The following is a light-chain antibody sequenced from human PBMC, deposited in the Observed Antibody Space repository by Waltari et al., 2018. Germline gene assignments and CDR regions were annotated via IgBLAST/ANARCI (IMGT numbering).Light chain of an antibody. Sequence: SYVLTQPPSVSVAPGETASITCGENNIGGRSVHWYQQKPGQAPVLIVYDDSGRPSGIPDRFSGSNSGNTATLTISRVEAGDEADDYCQVWDSASDHYVFGTGTKVTAL. V-gene: IGLV3-21*02. J-gene: IGLJ1*01. CDR2: DDS. CDR3: QVWDSASDHYV. CDR1: NIGGRS.